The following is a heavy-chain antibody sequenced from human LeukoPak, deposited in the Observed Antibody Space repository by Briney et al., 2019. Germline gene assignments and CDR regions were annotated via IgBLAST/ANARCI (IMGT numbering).Heavy chain of an antibody. CDR2: IYHSGST. J-gene: IGHJ3*02. V-gene: IGHV4-38-2*02. CDR1: GYSISSGYY. CDR3: ARDWSSGWSGDAFDI. D-gene: IGHD6-19*01. Sequence: SEALSLTCTVSGYSISSGYYWGWIRQPPGKGLEWIGSIYHSGSTYYNPSLKSRVTISVDTSKNQFSLKLSSVAAADTAVYYCARDWSSGWSGDAFDIWGQGTMVTVSS.